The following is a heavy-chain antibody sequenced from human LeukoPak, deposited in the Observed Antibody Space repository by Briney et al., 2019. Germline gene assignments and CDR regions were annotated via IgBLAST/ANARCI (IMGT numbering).Heavy chain of an antibody. D-gene: IGHD3-16*01. Sequence: KYGESLKFSCKGSGYSCTSYWIGWVRQMPGKGLEWMGIIYPGDSDTRYSPSFQGQVTISADKSISTASLQWSSLKASDTAMYYCARLSAVPRGEFDYWGQGTLVTVSS. J-gene: IGHJ4*02. CDR3: ARLSAVPRGEFDY. CDR2: IYPGDSDT. CDR1: GYSCTSYW. V-gene: IGHV5-51*01.